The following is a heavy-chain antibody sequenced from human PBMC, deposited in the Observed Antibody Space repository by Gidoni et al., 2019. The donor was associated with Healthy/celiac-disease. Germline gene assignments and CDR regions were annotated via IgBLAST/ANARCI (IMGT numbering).Heavy chain of an antibody. D-gene: IGHD5-18*01. CDR2: INHSGST. CDR3: ARPIQLRDAFDI. J-gene: IGHJ3*02. CDR1: AGSFSGYY. V-gene: IGHV4-34*01. Sequence: QVQLQQWGAGLLKPPETLSLTCAVYAGSFSGYYWSWIRQPPGKGLEWIGEINHSGSTNYNPSLKSRVTISVDTSKNQFSLKLSSVTAADTAVYYCARPIQLRDAFDIWGQGTMVTVSS.